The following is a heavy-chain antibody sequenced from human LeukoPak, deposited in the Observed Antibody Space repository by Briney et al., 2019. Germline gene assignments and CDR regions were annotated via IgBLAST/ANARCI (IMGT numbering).Heavy chain of an antibody. CDR1: GYTFTSYG. CDR2: ISAYNGNT. CDR3: ARPITMVRGVQTLYYYMDV. V-gene: IGHV1-18*01. D-gene: IGHD3-10*01. J-gene: IGHJ6*03. Sequence: ASVKVSCKASGYTFTSYGISWVRQAPGQGLEWMGWISAYNGNTNYAQKLQGRVTMTTGTSTSTAYMELRSLRSDDTAVYYCARPITMVRGVQTLYYYMDVWGKGTTVTVSS.